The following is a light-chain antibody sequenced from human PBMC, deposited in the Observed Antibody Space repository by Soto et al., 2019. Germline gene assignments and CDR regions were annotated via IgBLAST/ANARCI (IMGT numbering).Light chain of an antibody. J-gene: IGKJ4*01. Sequence: DIHMTHSPSTLAAYFVDRVTITCRASQSISTYLNWYQQKPGKAPNLLIYTTSSLESGVPSRFSGSGSGTDFTLTISSLQPEDFATYYCQQANSFPLTFGGGTKVDI. CDR1: QSISTY. V-gene: IGKV1-12*01. CDR3: QQANSFPLT. CDR2: TTS.